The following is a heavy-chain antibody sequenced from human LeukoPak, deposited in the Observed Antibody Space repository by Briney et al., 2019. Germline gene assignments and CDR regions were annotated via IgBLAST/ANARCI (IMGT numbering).Heavy chain of an antibody. J-gene: IGHJ6*02. Sequence: GGSLRLSCTASGLTFGDYIMSWVRQAPGKGLEWVGFIRGKAYGGTTEYAASVKGRFTISRDDSKSIAYLQVNSLKTEDTAVYYFTRDGSVMHYGMDVWGQGTTVTVSS. CDR1: GLTFGDYI. CDR3: TRDGSVMHYGMDV. CDR2: IRGKAYGGTT. D-gene: IGHD1-26*01. V-gene: IGHV3-49*04.